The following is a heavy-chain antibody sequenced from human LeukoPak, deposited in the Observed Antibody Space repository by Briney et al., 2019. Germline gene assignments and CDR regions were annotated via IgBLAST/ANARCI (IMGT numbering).Heavy chain of an antibody. CDR3: ARAPANGPAARIFDY. Sequence: SETLSLTCAVYGGSFSGYYWSWIRQPPGKGLEWIGEINHSGSTNYNPSLKGRVTISVDTSKDQYSLKLSSVTAADTAVYYCARAPANGPAARIFDYWGQGTLVTVSS. CDR2: INHSGST. V-gene: IGHV4-34*01. CDR1: GGSFSGYY. J-gene: IGHJ4*02. D-gene: IGHD2-2*01.